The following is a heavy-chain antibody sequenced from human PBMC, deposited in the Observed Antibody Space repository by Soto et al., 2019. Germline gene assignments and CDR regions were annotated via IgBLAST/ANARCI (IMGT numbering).Heavy chain of an antibody. J-gene: IGHJ3*02. CDR3: ARGGETAWDSSGIDAFDI. Sequence: GGSLRLSCAASGFTFSSYWMSWVRQAPGKGLEWVANIKQDGSEKYYVDSVKGRFTISRDNAKNSLYLQMNSLRAEDTAVDYCARGGETAWDSSGIDAFDIWGQGTMVTVSS. V-gene: IGHV3-7*03. CDR1: GFTFSSYW. D-gene: IGHD6-19*01. CDR2: IKQDGSEK.